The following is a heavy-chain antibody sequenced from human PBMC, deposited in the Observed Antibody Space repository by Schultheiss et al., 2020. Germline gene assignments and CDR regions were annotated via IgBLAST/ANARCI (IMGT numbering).Heavy chain of an antibody. D-gene: IGHD3-3*01. Sequence: SETLSLTCAVYGGSFSGYYWSWIRQPPGKGLEWIGSIYYSGSTYYNPSLKSRVTISVDTSKNQFSLKLSSVTAADTAVYYCARLDNFWSGYYSAPPGAFDIWGQGTVVTVSS. V-gene: IGHV4-34*01. CDR3: ARLDNFWSGYYSAPPGAFDI. CDR2: IYYSGST. CDR1: GGSFSGYY. J-gene: IGHJ3*02.